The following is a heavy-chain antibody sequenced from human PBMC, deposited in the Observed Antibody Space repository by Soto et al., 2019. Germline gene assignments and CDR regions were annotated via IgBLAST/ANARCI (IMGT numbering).Heavy chain of an antibody. D-gene: IGHD2-2*01. CDR3: AREVIVVVPAAVHNWFDP. CDR2: IYYSGST. CDR1: GGSISSSSYY. J-gene: IGHJ5*02. V-gene: IGHV4-39*02. Sequence: PSETLSLTCTVSGGSISSSSYYWGWIRQPPGKGLEWIGSIYYSGSTYYNPSLKSRVTISVDTSKNQFSLKLSSVTAADTAVYYCAREVIVVVPAAVHNWFDPWGQGTLVTVSS.